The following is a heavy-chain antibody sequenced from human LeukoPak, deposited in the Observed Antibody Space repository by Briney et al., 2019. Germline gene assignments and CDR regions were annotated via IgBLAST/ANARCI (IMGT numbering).Heavy chain of an antibody. V-gene: IGHV4-61*02. Sequence: SETLSLTCTVSGGSIRSGNYYWSWIRQPAGKGLEWIGRMYTSGSADYNPSLKSRVTISVDTSKNQFSLKLTSVTAADTAVYYCARVVGYYYYMDVWGKGTTVTVSS. J-gene: IGHJ6*03. D-gene: IGHD1-26*01. CDR1: GGSIRSGNYY. CDR2: MYTSGSA. CDR3: ARVVGYYYYMDV.